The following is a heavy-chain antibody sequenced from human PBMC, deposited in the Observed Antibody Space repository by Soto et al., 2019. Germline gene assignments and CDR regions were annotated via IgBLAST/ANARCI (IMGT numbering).Heavy chain of an antibody. CDR1: GFTFSSYA. CDR3: AKIRGIQLWSPYYFDY. J-gene: IGHJ4*02. V-gene: IGHV3-23*01. Sequence: GGSLRLSCAASGFTFSSYAMSWVRQAPGKGLEWVSAISGSGGSTYYADSVKGRFTISRDNSKNTLYLQMNSLRAEDTAVYYCAKIRGIQLWSPYYFDYWGQGTLVTVSS. D-gene: IGHD5-18*01. CDR2: ISGSGGST.